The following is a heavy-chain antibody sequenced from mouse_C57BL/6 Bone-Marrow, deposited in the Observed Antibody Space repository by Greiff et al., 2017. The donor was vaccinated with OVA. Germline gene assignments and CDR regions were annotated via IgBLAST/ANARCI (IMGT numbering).Heavy chain of an antibody. V-gene: IGHV1-19*01. CDR3: ARRWLLPLFDY. D-gene: IGHD2-3*01. CDR2: INPYNGGT. CDR1: GYTFTDYY. J-gene: IGHJ2*01. Sequence: EVQLKQSGPVLVKPGASVKMSCKASGYTFTDYYMNWVKQSHGKSLEWIGVINPYNGGTSYNQKFKGKATLTVDKSSSTAYMELNSLTSEDSAVYYCARRWLLPLFDYWGQGTTLTVSS.